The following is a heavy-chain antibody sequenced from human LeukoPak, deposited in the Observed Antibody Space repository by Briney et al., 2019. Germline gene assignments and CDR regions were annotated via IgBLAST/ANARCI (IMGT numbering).Heavy chain of an antibody. V-gene: IGHV4-30-4*08. J-gene: IGHJ6*04. CDR3: ARGVFRFLEAKDV. Sequence: SQTLSLTCTVSGASISGAYYYWSWIRQPPGKGLEWIGYVSYSGGTYYNPSLKSRVTISVDTSRNQFSLKLNSVTAADTAVYYCARGVFRFLEAKDVWGKGTTVTVSS. CDR2: VSYSGGT. D-gene: IGHD3-3*01. CDR1: GASISGAYYY.